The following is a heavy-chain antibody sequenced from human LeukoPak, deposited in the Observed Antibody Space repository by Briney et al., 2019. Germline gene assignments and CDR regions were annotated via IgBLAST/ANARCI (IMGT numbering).Heavy chain of an antibody. J-gene: IGHJ4*02. CDR3: ARTRYSSGWYWLNY. CDR1: GYTFTSYA. Sequence: GASVKVSCKASGYTFTSYAMHWVRQAPGQRLEWMGWINAGNGNTKYSQKFQGRVTVTRDTSASTAYMELSSLRSKDTAVYYCARTRYSSGWYWLNYWGQGTLVTVSS. CDR2: INAGNGNT. V-gene: IGHV1-3*01. D-gene: IGHD6-19*01.